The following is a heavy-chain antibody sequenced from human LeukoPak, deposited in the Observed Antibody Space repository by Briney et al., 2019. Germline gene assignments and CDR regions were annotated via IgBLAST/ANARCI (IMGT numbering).Heavy chain of an antibody. J-gene: IGHJ4*01. V-gene: IGHV4-30-2*01. Sequence: SQTLSLTCTVSGGSISSGGCYWSWIRQPTGKGLEWIGYIYHSGSTYYNPSLKSRVTISVDRSKNQFSLKLRSVTAADTAVCYCGRGFRPLGGARYFDYGGHGPLVPVSS. D-gene: IGHD3-16*01. CDR1: GGSISSGGCY. CDR2: IYHSGST. CDR3: GRGFRPLGGARYFDY.